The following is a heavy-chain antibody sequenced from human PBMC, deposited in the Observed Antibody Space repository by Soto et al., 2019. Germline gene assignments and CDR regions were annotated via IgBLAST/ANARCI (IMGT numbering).Heavy chain of an antibody. CDR3: ARDKGGQSGNFIFDN. D-gene: IGHD1-26*01. CDR1: GFSFGDYV. J-gene: IGHJ4*02. Sequence: PGGSLRLSCTASGFSFGDYVMHWVRQPPGKGLEWVAVIWWHGRDIFYEGSVKGRFTISRDNSKNTLYLQMNSLRVEDTAVYYCARDKGGQSGNFIFDNWGQGTLVTVSS. CDR2: IWWHGRDI. V-gene: IGHV3-33*01.